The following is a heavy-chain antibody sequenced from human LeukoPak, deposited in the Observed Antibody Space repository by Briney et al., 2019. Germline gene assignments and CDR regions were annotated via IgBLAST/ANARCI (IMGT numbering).Heavy chain of an antibody. Sequence: GGPLRLSCDASGFSFSSYEMNWVRQAPGKGLEWVSYISSGGTTIYYADSVKGRFTISRDNAKNSLYLQMSSLRADDTAVYYCAREDISMVRGVRGAKPYYYYYGMNVWGQGTTVTVSS. CDR2: ISSGGTTI. CDR1: GFSFSSYE. J-gene: IGHJ6*02. CDR3: AREDISMVRGVRGAKPYYYYYGMNV. D-gene: IGHD3-10*01. V-gene: IGHV3-48*03.